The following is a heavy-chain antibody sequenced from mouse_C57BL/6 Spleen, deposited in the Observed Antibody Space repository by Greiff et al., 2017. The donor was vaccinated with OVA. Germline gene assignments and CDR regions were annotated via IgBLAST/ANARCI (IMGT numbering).Heavy chain of an antibody. J-gene: IGHJ2*01. V-gene: IGHV1-83*01. CDR3: RVELRGYYFDY. D-gene: IGHD3-2*02. Sequence: VQLQQSGPELVKPGASVKMSCKASGYTFTDYYMHWVKQKPGKGLEWIGEIYPGSGNTYYNGKFKGKATLTADTSSSTAYMQLSSLTSEDSAVYFCARVELRGYYFDYWGQGTTLTVSS. CDR2: YPGSGNTY. CDR1: YTFTDYYM.